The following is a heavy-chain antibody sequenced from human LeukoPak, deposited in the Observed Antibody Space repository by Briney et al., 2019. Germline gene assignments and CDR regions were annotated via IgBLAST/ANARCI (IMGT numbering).Heavy chain of an antibody. Sequence: SETLSLTCTVSGGSDSSGGYYWSWIRQPPGKGLEWIGYIHYSGSTKYNPSLKSRVTISVDTSKNQFSLKLSSVTAADTAVYYCAREGDTMVRGRTYYYYGMDVWGQGTTVTVSS. D-gene: IGHD3-10*01. J-gene: IGHJ6*02. CDR2: IHYSGST. V-gene: IGHV4-61*08. CDR1: GGSDSSGGYY. CDR3: AREGDTMVRGRTYYYYGMDV.